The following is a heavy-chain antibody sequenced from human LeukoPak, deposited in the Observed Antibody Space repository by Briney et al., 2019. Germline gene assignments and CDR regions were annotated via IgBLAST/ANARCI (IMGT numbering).Heavy chain of an antibody. J-gene: IGHJ4*02. CDR2: ISGSGGST. D-gene: IGHD5-18*01. CDR3: AKIAQLWLQFLDY. V-gene: IGHV3-23*01. CDR1: GFTFSSYA. Sequence: SGGSLRLSCAASGFTFSSYAMSWVRQAPGKGLEWVSAISGSGGSTYYADSVKGRFTITRDNSKNTLYLQMNSLRAEDTAVYYCAKIAQLWLQFLDYWGQGTLVTVSS.